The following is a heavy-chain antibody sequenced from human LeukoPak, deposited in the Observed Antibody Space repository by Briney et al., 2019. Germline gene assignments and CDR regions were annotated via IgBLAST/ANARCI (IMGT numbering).Heavy chain of an antibody. V-gene: IGHV3-64D*06. J-gene: IGHJ4*02. CDR1: GFTFSNYA. CDR2: ISSSGGST. D-gene: IGHD4-17*01. CDR3: VKDLGYGDGLWASPFDY. Sequence: TGGSLRLSCSASGFTFSNYAMHWVRQAPGKGLEYVSAISSSGGSTYYADSVKGRFTISRDNSKNTLYLQVSSLRIEDPAVYYCVKDLGYGDGLWASPFDYWGQGTLVTVPS.